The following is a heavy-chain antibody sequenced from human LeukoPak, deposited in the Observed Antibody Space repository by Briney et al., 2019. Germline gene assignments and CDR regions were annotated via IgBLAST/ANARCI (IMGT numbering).Heavy chain of an antibody. CDR3: ARDEFRG. J-gene: IGHJ4*02. CDR2: ISYDGSNK. Sequence: PGGSLRLSCAASGFTFSSYAMHWVRQAPGKGLEWVAVISYDGSNKYYADSVKGRFTISRDNSKNTLYLQMNSLRAEDTAVYYCARDEFRGWGQGTLVTVSS. D-gene: IGHD3-10*01. CDR1: GFTFSSYA. V-gene: IGHV3-30-3*01.